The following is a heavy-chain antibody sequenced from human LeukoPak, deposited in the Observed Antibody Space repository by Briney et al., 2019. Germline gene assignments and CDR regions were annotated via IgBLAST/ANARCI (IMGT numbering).Heavy chain of an antibody. J-gene: IGHJ4*02. Sequence: GGSLRLSCAASGFTFSSYWMSWVRQAPGKELEWVAVISYDGSNKYYADSVKGRFTISRDNSKNTLYLQMNSLRAEDTAVYYCAKIAPGRDCGGDCSIFDYWGQGTLVTVSS. CDR2: ISYDGSNK. CDR3: AKIAPGRDCGGDCSIFDY. D-gene: IGHD2-21*02. CDR1: GFTFSSYW. V-gene: IGHV3-30*18.